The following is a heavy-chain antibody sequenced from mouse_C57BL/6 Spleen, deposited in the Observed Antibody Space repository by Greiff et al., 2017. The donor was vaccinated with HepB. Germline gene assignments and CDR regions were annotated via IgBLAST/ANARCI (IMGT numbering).Heavy chain of an antibody. J-gene: IGHJ2*01. CDR2: IDPDTGGT. CDR1: GYTFTDYE. V-gene: IGHV1-15*01. Sequence: QVQLQQSGAELVRPGASVTLSCKASGYTFTDYEMHWVKQTPVHGLEWIGAIDPDTGGTAYNQKFKGKAILTADKSSSTAYMELRSLTSEDSAVYYCTPAYYDDSSYVEDYWGQGTTLTVSS. CDR3: TPAYYDDSSYVEDY. D-gene: IGHD1-1*01.